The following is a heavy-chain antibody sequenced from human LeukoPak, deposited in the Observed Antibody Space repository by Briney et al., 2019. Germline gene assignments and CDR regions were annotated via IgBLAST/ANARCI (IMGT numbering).Heavy chain of an antibody. Sequence: SETLSLTCAVYGGSFSGYYWSWIRQPPGKGLDWIGEINHSGSTNYNPSLKSRVTISVDTSKNQFSLKLSSVTAADTAVYYCARASNWNGNWFDPWGQGTLVTVSS. CDR1: GGSFSGYY. D-gene: IGHD1-20*01. CDR2: INHSGST. CDR3: ARASNWNGNWFDP. V-gene: IGHV4-34*01. J-gene: IGHJ5*02.